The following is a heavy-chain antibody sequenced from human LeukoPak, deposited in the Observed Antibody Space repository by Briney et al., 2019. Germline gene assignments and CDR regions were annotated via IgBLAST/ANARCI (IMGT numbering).Heavy chain of an antibody. CDR1: GFTFSSYG. V-gene: IGHV3-23*01. J-gene: IGHJ4*02. CDR3: AKLLRGTVVPFYDY. Sequence: GGSLRLSCAASGFTFSSYGMHWVRQAPGKGLEWVSAISGSGGSTYYADSVKGRFTISRDNSKSTLHLQMNSLRVDDTAVYYCAKLLRGTVVPFYDYWGQGTLVTVSS. D-gene: IGHD3-10*01. CDR2: ISGSGGST.